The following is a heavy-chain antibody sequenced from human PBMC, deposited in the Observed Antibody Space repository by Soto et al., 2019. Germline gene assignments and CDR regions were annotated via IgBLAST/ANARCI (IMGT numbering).Heavy chain of an antibody. J-gene: IGHJ6*02. V-gene: IGHV3-33*01. D-gene: IGHD6-13*01. CDR2: IWGDGSNK. CDR1: GFTFGHHG. CDR3: ARDGQQVVPWGLDA. Sequence: QVQMVESGGGVVEPGRSLRLSCVASGFTFGHHGIHWVRQPPGKGLEWVAFIWGDGSNKEYSDSAKGRFTISRDNSKNTVYLQMDSLRAEDTAVYKCARDGQQVVPWGLDAWGQGTTVTVSS.